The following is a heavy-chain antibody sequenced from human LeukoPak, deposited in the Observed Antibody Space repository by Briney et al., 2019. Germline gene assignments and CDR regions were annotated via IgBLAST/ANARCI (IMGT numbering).Heavy chain of an antibody. J-gene: IGHJ4*02. CDR1: GGSISSGGYY. D-gene: IGHD3-10*01. CDR2: IHNSGST. Sequence: SQTLSLTCTVSGGSISSGGYYWSWIRQHPGKGLEWIGYIHNSGSTYYNPSLKSPVSISVDTSKSHFSLRVSSVTAADTAVYYCARGEYYGSGSYYPGDYWGQGTLVTVYS. V-gene: IGHV4-31*01. CDR3: ARGEYYGSGSYYPGDY.